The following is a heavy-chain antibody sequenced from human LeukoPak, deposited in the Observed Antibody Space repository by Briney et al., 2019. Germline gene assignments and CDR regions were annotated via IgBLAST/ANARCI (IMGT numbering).Heavy chain of an antibody. CDR2: INPNSGGT. V-gene: IGHV1-2*02. CDR1: GYTFTGYY. Sequence: ASVKVSCKASGYTFTGYYMHWVRQAPGQGLEWMGWINPNSGGTNYAQKFQGRVTMTRDTSISTAYMELSRLRSDDTAVYYCARAPFLRRDYYYYGMDVWGQGTTVTVSS. CDR3: ARAPFLRRDYYYYGMDV. J-gene: IGHJ6*02. D-gene: IGHD4-17*01.